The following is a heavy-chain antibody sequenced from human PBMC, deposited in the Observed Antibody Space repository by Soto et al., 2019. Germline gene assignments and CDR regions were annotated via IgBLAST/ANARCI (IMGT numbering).Heavy chain of an antibody. CDR1: GGSISSGGYY. CDR2: IYYSGST. V-gene: IGHV4-31*03. D-gene: IGHD3-22*01. CDR3: AKVWDSSGPNFDY. Sequence: SETLSLTCTVSGGSISSGGYYWSWIRQHPGKGLEWIGYIYYSGSTYYNSSLKSRVTISVDTSKNQFSLKLSSVTAADTAVYYCAKVWDSSGPNFDYWGQGTLVTVSS. J-gene: IGHJ4*02.